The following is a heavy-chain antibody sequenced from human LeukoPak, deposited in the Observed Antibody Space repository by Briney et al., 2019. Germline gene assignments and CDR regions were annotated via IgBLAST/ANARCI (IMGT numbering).Heavy chain of an antibody. D-gene: IGHD6-19*01. CDR3: AKTTAGNSSGRNPGWPVDY. CDR1: GFTFNSFA. Sequence: GGSLRLSCAASGFTFNSFAMTWVRQAPGKGLEWVSHVSGSGGITYYADSVKGRFTIFRDNSKNTLYLQMNSLRADDTAVYYCAKTTAGNSSGRNPGWPVDYWGQGALVTVSS. CDR2: VSGSGGIT. V-gene: IGHV3-23*01. J-gene: IGHJ4*02.